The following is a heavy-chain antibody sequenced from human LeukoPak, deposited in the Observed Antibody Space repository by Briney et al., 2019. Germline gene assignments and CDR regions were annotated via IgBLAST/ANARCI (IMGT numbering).Heavy chain of an antibody. D-gene: IGHD2-15*01. J-gene: IGHJ4*02. CDR3: ARDLPRYCSGGSCDDY. CDR1: GYTFTSYG. Sequence: APVKVSCKASGYTFTSYGISWVRQAPGQGLEWMGWISAYNGNTNYAQKLQGRVTMTTDTSTSTAYMELRSLRSDDTAVYYCARDLPRYCSGGSCDDYWGQGTLVTVSS. CDR2: ISAYNGNT. V-gene: IGHV1-18*01.